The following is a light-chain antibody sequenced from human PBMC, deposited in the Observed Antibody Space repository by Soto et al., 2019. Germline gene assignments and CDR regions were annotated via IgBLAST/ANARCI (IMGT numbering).Light chain of an antibody. J-gene: IGKJ5*01. CDR3: QQYYSFPLT. Sequence: VIWMTQSPSLLSASTGDRVTITCRASQGISSYLAWYQQKPGKAPKLLIYAASTLQSGVPSRFSGSGSGTDFTLTISCLQSEDFATYYCQQYYSFPLTFGQGTRLEIK. V-gene: IGKV1D-8*03. CDR1: QGISSY. CDR2: AAS.